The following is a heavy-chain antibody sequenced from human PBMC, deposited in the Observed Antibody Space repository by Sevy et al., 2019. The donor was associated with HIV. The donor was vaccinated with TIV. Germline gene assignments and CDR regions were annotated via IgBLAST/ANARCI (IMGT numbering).Heavy chain of an antibody. V-gene: IGHV3-11*06. CDR1: GLTFSDYY. CDR2: ISSGSTYI. D-gene: IGHD6-13*01. CDR3: AKDSRVYSSSHFDY. Sequence: GGSLRLSCAASGLTFSDYYMTWIRQAPGKWLEWVSYISSGSTYINYADSVKGRFTISRDNAKNSLYLQMNSLRAEDTAVYYCAKDSRVYSSSHFDYWGQGILVTVSS. J-gene: IGHJ4*02.